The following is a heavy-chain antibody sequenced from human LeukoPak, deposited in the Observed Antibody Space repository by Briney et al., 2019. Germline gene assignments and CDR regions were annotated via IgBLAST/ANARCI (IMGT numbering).Heavy chain of an antibody. CDR2: IIPIFGTA. D-gene: IGHD4-17*01. V-gene: IGHV1-69*05. J-gene: IGHJ4*02. Sequence: ASVKVSCKASGGTFSSYAISWVRQAPGQGLEWMGRIIPIFGTANYAQKFQGRVTITTDESTSTAHMELSSLRSEDTAVYYCARGSGDGYFDYWGQGTLVTVSS. CDR1: GGTFSSYA. CDR3: ARGSGDGYFDY.